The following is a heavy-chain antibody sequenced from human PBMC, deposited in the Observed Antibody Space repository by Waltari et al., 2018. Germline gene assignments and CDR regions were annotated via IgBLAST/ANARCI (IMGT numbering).Heavy chain of an antibody. CDR3: ARDHHYDYVWGTGGSNWVDP. D-gene: IGHD3-16*01. V-gene: IGHV4-59*11. CDR1: GGSISSHY. CDR2: IYYSGST. Sequence: QVQLQESGPGLVKPSETLSLTCTVSGGSISSHYWSWIRQPPGKGLEWIGYIYYSGSTNYNPSLKSRVNISVDTSKNQFSLKLSSVTAADTAVYYCARDHHYDYVWGTGGSNWVDPWGQGTLVTVSS. J-gene: IGHJ5*02.